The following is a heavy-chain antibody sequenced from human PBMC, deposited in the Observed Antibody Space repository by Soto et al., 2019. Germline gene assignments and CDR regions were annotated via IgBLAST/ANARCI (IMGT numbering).Heavy chain of an antibody. CDR1: GFTFSSYG. Sequence: QVQLVESGGGVVQPGRSLRLSCAASGFTFSSYGMHWVRQAPGKGLEWVAVIWYDGSNKYYADSVKGRFTISRDNSKNTLYLQMNSLRAEDTAVYYCARVYGGNWYGMDVWGQGTTVTVSS. V-gene: IGHV3-33*01. CDR3: ARVYGGNWYGMDV. CDR2: IWYDGSNK. J-gene: IGHJ6*02. D-gene: IGHD2-15*01.